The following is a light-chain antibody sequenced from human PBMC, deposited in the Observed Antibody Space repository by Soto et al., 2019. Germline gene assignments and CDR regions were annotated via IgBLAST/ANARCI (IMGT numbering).Light chain of an antibody. CDR2: GAS. CDR3: QQYNNWPAIT. V-gene: IGKV3D-15*01. J-gene: IGKJ5*01. Sequence: EIVMTQSPATLSVSPGERATVSCRSSQSVRSNLAWYQQKPGQAPRLLIYGASTRATGIPARFSGNGSGTEFTLTISSLLSEDFAVYYCQQYNNWPAITFGQGTRLEIK. CDR1: QSVRSN.